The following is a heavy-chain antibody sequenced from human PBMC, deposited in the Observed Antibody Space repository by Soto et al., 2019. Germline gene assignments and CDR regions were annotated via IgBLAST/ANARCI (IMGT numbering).Heavy chain of an antibody. V-gene: IGHV3-33*01. CDR2: IWYDGSNK. CDR3: ARDDLYYYDSSGYYYGGAFDI. CDR1: GFTFSSYG. J-gene: IGHJ3*02. Sequence: GGSLRLSCAASGFTFSSYGMHWVRQAPGKGLEWVAVIWYDGSNKYYADSVKGRFTISRDNSNNTLYLQMNSLRAEDTAVYYCARDDLYYYDSSGYYYGGAFDIWGQGTMVTVSS. D-gene: IGHD3-22*01.